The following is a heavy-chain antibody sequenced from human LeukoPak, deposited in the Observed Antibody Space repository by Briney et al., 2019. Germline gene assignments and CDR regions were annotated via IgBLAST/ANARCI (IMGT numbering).Heavy chain of an antibody. CDR3: AKDSPVLHY. V-gene: IGHV3-30*18. Sequence: GGSLRLSCAASGFSFSTFGMHWVRQTPGKGLEWVSHISKDESNKYYADSVKGRFTVSRDTSKNTLFLQMNSLRVEDTAVYYCAKDSPVLHYWGQGTLVTVSS. J-gene: IGHJ4*02. CDR2: ISKDESNK. CDR1: GFSFSTFG.